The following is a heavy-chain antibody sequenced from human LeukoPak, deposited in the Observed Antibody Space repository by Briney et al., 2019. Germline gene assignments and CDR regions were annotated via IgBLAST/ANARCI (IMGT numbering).Heavy chain of an antibody. CDR1: GFTFSSYE. D-gene: IGHD6-19*01. CDR2: ISSSGSTI. V-gene: IGHV3-48*03. Sequence: PGGSLRLSCAASGFTFSSYEMNWVRQAPGKGLEWVSYISSSGSTIYYADSVKGRFTISRDNAKNSLYLQMNSLRSEDTAVYYCARDLRIAVAGDAFDIWGQGTMVTVYS. CDR3: ARDLRIAVAGDAFDI. J-gene: IGHJ3*02.